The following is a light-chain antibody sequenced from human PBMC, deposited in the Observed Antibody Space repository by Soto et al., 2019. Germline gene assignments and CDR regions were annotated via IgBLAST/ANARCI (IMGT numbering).Light chain of an antibody. CDR1: QSVDITN. CDR3: QQFDTTPPWT. V-gene: IGKV3-20*01. J-gene: IGKJ1*01. CDR2: GAS. Sequence: EIVLTQSPGTLSLSPGEQATLSCRASQSVDITNLAWYQQIPGQAPRLLIYGASRRATGIPDRFSVSGSGTDFSLTINRLEPEDFAMYYCQQFDTTPPWTFGQGTKVESK.